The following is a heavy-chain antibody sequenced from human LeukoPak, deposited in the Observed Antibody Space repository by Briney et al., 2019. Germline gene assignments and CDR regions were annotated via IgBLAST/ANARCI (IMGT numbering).Heavy chain of an antibody. CDR1: GFTFRTYA. Sequence: GGSLRLSCAASGFTFRTYAMNWVRQAPGKGLEWVSGIGVSGSTCYADSVKGRFTISRDNSKNTLYLQINSLRVEDTAVYYCATALLRASTYMDVWGKGTTVTVSS. D-gene: IGHD1-1*01. V-gene: IGHV3-23*01. J-gene: IGHJ6*03. CDR2: IGVSGST. CDR3: ATALLRASTYMDV.